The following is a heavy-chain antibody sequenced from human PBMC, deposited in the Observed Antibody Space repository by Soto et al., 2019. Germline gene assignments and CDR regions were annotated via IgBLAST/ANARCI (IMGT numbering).Heavy chain of an antibody. V-gene: IGHV1-69*01. J-gene: IGHJ2*01. Sequence: QVQLVQSGAEVKKPGSSVKVSCKASGGTFSSYAISWVRQAPGQGLEWMGGIIPIFVTANYAQKFQGRVTITADESTSTAYMELSSLRSEDTVVYYCARGPDIVVVPAAIGDWYFDLWGRGTLVTVSS. CDR1: GGTFSSYA. CDR2: IIPIFVTA. D-gene: IGHD2-2*02. CDR3: ARGPDIVVVPAAIGDWYFDL.